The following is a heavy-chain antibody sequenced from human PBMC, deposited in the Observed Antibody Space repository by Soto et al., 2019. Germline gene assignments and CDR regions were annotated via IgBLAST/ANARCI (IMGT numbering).Heavy chain of an antibody. V-gene: IGHV3-23*01. CDR1: GFTFSSYA. CDR2: ISGSGGGT. D-gene: IGHD6-19*01. J-gene: IGHJ4*02. CDR3: ARRTSGWYLDY. Sequence: EVQLLESGGGLVQPGGSLRLSCAASGFTFSSYAMSWYRQAPGKGLGWVSVISGSGGGTYYPDSVKDRFTISRDNSKNPLSLQLSTPRAEDMDVYYCARRTSGWYLDYWGQGTLVTVSS.